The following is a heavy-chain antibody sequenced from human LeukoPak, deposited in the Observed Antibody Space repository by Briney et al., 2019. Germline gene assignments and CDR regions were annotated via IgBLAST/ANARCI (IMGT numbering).Heavy chain of an antibody. V-gene: IGHV4-30-2*01. J-gene: IGHJ4*02. CDR3: ARGFYGSGSQFDY. CDR1: GGSISSGDYP. Sequence: SQTLSLTCAVFGGSISSGDYPWSWIRQPPGKGLEWIGYIFHTGHTSYNPSLKGRVTISVDMSKNQLSLKLSSVTAADTAVYYCARGFYGSGSQFDYWGQGTLVTVSS. CDR2: IFHTGHT. D-gene: IGHD3-10*01.